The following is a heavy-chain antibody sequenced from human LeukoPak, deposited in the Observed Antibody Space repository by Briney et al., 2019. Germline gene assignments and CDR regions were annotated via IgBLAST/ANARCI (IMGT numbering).Heavy chain of an antibody. CDR3: ARDRTGHNPGDY. V-gene: IGHV3-7*03. Sequence: GGSLRLSCVASGFTFSSYAMSWVRQAPGKGLEWVGNINKDGSERNYGDSVGRFTISRDNVKSLLFLQMNSLRAEDTAVYYCARDRTGHNPGDYWGQGTLVTVSA. CDR1: GFTFSSYA. J-gene: IGHJ4*02. D-gene: IGHD5-24*01. CDR2: INKDGSER.